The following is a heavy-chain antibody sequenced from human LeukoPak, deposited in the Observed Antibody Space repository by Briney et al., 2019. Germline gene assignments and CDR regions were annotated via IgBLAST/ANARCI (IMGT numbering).Heavy chain of an antibody. CDR3: AKGSSNWLDHYYFDF. CDR1: GFTFSSYG. J-gene: IGHJ4*02. D-gene: IGHD6-13*01. Sequence: QTGGSLRLSCAASGFTFSSYGMHWVRQAPGKGLEWVAVIWYGGSNKYYADSVKGRFTISRDNSKNTLYLQMNSLRAEDTAVYYCAKGSSNWLDHYYFDFWGQGTLVTVSS. V-gene: IGHV3-33*06. CDR2: IWYGGSNK.